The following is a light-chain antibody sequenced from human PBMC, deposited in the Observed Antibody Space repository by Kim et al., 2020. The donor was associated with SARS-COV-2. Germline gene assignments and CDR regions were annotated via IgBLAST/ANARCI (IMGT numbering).Light chain of an antibody. CDR2: TNN. CDR1: SSNIGSNP. CDR3: AAWDDSLNGVV. Sequence: QSVLTQPPSASGTPGQRVTISCSGSSSNIGSNPVNWYQQFPGTAPKLLIYTNNQWPSGVPDRFSGSKSGTSACLAISGLQSEDEADYYCAAWDDSLNGVVFGGGTQLTVL. J-gene: IGLJ2*01. V-gene: IGLV1-44*01.